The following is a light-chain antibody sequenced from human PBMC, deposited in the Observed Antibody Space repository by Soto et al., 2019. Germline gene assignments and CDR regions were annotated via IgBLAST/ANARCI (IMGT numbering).Light chain of an antibody. V-gene: IGKV4-1*01. CDR2: WAS. CDR3: QQYYDTPLT. CDR1: QSVLYSSNNKNY. J-gene: IGKJ4*01. Sequence: DIVMTQSPDSLAVSLGERATINCRSSQSVLYSSNNKNYLAWYQQKPGQPPKLLIYWASIRESGVPDRFSGSGSGTDFTLTISSPQAEDVAVYYCQQYYDTPLTFGGGTKVEIK.